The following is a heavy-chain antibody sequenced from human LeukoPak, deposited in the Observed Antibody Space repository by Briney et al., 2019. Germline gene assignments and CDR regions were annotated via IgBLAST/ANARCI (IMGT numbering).Heavy chain of an antibody. V-gene: IGHV3-66*01. CDR3: ARDRYYYDSSGYGYAFDI. Sequence: EGSLRLSCAASGFTVSSNYMSWVRQAPGKGLEWVSVIYSGGSTYYADSVKGRFTISRDNSKNTLYLQMNSLRAEDTAVYYCARDRYYYDSSGYGYAFDIWGQGTMVTVSS. J-gene: IGHJ3*02. CDR1: GFTVSSNY. CDR2: IYSGGST. D-gene: IGHD3-22*01.